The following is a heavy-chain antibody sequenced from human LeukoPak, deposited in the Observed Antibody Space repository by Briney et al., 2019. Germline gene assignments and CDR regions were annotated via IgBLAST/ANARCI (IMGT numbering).Heavy chain of an antibody. V-gene: IGHV3-9*01. CDR3: AKDDYGEN. Sequence: GGSLRLSCAASGFTLDDYAMRWDRPAPGKGLGWVSGISWNSGSIGYADSVKGRFPISRDNAKTSLYLQMNSLSAEDTALYYCAKDDYGENWVQGTLVTVSS. CDR1: GFTLDDYA. D-gene: IGHD4-17*01. J-gene: IGHJ4*02. CDR2: ISWNSGSI.